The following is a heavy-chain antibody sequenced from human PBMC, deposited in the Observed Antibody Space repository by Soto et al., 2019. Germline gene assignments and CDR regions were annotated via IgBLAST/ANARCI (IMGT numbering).Heavy chain of an antibody. CDR2: IRSSSSTI. J-gene: IGHJ6*02. CDR3: ARDLRDTAMVTEYYYYDMDV. D-gene: IGHD5-18*01. V-gene: IGHV3-48*02. Sequence: EVQLVESGGGLVQPGGSLRLSCAASGFTFSSYSMNWVRQAPGKGLEWVSYIRSSSSTIYYADSVKGRFTFSRDNAKNKLYLQMNRLRDEDTAVYYCARDLRDTAMVTEYYYYDMDVGGQGTTVTVSS. CDR1: GFTFSSYS.